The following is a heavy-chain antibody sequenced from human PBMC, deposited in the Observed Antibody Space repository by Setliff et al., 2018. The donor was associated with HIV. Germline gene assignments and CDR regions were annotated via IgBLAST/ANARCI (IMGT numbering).Heavy chain of an antibody. J-gene: IGHJ4*02. CDR2: ISSSSTYT. CDR1: GFIFSNYR. CDR3: ARLRYSSGPGSFDY. Sequence: GESLKISCAASGFIFSNYRMNWVRQAPGKGLEWVSSISSSSTYTFYADSVKGRFTISRDNAKNSLYLQMNSLRAEDTAVYYCARLRYSSGPGSFDYWGQGTLVTVSS. D-gene: IGHD6-19*01. V-gene: IGHV3-21*01.